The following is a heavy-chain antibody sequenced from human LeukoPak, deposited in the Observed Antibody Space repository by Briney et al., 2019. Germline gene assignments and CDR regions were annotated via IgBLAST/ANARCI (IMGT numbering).Heavy chain of an antibody. Sequence: SQTLSLTCAISGDSVSSDSAAWNWIRQSPSRGLEWLGRTYYRSKWYNDYAVSVKSRITVNADTSKNHFSLQLNSVTPEDTAVYYCARDAPGGTTIFDYWGQGTLVTVSS. D-gene: IGHD1-14*01. CDR1: GDSVSSDSAA. J-gene: IGHJ4*02. CDR2: TYYRSKWYN. CDR3: ARDAPGGTTIFDY. V-gene: IGHV6-1*01.